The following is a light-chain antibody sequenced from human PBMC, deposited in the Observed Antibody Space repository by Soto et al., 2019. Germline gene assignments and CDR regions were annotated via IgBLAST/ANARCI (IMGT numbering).Light chain of an antibody. CDR2: GAS. V-gene: IGKV3-15*01. Sequence: EIVMTQSPATLSVSPGERATLSCRASQSFSSNLAWYQQKPGQAPRLLIYGASTRATGIPARFSGSGSGTEFTLTINSLQSEDFAVYYCQQYNTWPPVTFGGGTKVGIK. CDR3: QQYNTWPPVT. J-gene: IGKJ4*01. CDR1: QSFSSN.